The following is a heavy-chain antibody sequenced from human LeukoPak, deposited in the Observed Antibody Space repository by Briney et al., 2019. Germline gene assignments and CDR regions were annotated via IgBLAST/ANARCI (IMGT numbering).Heavy chain of an antibody. CDR1: GFTFSDYY. J-gene: IGHJ6*03. CDR2: ISSDGTTI. V-gene: IGHV3-11*04. D-gene: IGHD3-3*01. CDR3: ARDRADFWSGYYLSYYYYYYMDV. Sequence: GGSLRLSCAASGFTFSDYYMTWIRQAPGKGLEWISYISSDGTTIYYADSVKGRFTISRDNAKNSLYLQMNSLRAEDTAVYYCARDRADFWSGYYLSYYYYYYMDVWGKGTTVTVSS.